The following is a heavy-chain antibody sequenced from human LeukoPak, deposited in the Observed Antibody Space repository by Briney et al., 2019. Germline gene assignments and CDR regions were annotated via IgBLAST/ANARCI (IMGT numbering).Heavy chain of an antibody. J-gene: IGHJ4*02. D-gene: IGHD5-18*01. CDR3: ARDLDTRDFDY. V-gene: IGHV3-21*01. Sequence: PGGSLRLSCAASGFTFSSYSMNWVRQAPGRGLEWVSPISSSSSYIYYADSVKGRFTISRDNAKNSLYLQMNSLRAEDTAVYYCARDLDTRDFDYWGQGTLVTVSS. CDR2: ISSSSSYI. CDR1: GFTFSSYS.